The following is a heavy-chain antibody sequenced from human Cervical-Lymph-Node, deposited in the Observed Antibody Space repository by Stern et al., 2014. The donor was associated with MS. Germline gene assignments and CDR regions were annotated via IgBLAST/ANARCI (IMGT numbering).Heavy chain of an antibody. J-gene: IGHJ4*02. CDR1: GFTFSSYA. V-gene: IGHV3-23*04. CDR3: AKENSSGWYPFWDY. Sequence: VQLVQSGGGLVQPGGSLRLSCAASGFTFSSYAMSWVRQAPGKGLEWVGGISGSSSSTYYADSVKGRFTISRDNSKNTLYLQMNSLRAEDTAVYYCAKENSSGWYPFWDYWGQGTLVTVSS. D-gene: IGHD6-19*01. CDR2: ISGSSSST.